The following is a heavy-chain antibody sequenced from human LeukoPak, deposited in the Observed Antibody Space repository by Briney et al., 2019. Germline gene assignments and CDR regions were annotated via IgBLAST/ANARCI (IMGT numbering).Heavy chain of an antibody. Sequence: GASVKVSCKASGYTFTTYGISWVRQAPGQGLEWMGWISIYNGNTNYAQRFQGRVTMTTDTSTSTAYMELRSLRSDDTAVYYCVRDSLAFYDSSNSYGFFDYWGQGTLVTVSS. V-gene: IGHV1-18*01. J-gene: IGHJ4*02. D-gene: IGHD3-22*01. CDR1: GYTFTTYG. CDR3: VRDSLAFYDSSNSYGFFDY. CDR2: ISIYNGNT.